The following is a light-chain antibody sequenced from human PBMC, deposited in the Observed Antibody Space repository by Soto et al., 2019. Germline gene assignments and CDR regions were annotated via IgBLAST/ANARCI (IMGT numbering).Light chain of an antibody. CDR2: GAS. CDR1: QSVSSSY. Sequence: EIVLTQSPGTPSLSPGERATLSCRASQSVSSSYLAWYQQKPGQGPRLLIYGASSRATGIPDRFSGSGSGTDFTLTISRLEPEDFAVYYCQQYGSSPPVTFGQGTKLEIK. V-gene: IGKV3-20*01. CDR3: QQYGSSPPVT. J-gene: IGKJ2*01.